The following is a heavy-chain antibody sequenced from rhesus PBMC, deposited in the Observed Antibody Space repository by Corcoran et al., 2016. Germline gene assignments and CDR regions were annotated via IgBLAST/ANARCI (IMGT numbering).Heavy chain of an antibody. CDR3: ARGVTIFGVVPKAWYFDI. Sequence: QVQLQESGPGLVKPSETLSITCAVPGGSISTNYWSWIRPAPGKGREWIGYIYGSSATTNYNPSLRSRITISKATSKNQFSLKLGSVTAADTAVYYCARGVTIFGVVPKAWYFDIWGPGTPITISS. V-gene: IGHV4-147*01. CDR1: GGSISTNYW. CDR2: IYGSSATT. J-gene: IGHJ2*01. D-gene: IGHD3-3*01.